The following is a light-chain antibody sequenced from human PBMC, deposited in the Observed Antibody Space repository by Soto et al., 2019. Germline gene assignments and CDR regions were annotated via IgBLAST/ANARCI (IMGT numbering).Light chain of an antibody. CDR3: LLYYGGAQEV. CDR1: SSNIGAGYD. V-gene: IGLV1-40*01. J-gene: IGLJ2*01. Sequence: QLVLTQPPSMSGAPGQRVTISCTGSSSNIGAGYDVHWYQHLPGTAPKLLIYGNTNRPSGVPDRFSGSKSGTSASLAITGLQPEDEAEYYCLLYYGGAQEVFGGGTKLTVL. CDR2: GNT.